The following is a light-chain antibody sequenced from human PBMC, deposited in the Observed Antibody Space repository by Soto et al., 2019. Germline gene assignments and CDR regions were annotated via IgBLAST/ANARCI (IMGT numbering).Light chain of an antibody. J-gene: IGKJ2*01. V-gene: IGKV1-5*03. CDR3: QQYNSYSPCS. Sequence: DIEMTQSPSTLSSSVGDRVTITCRASQSIRSWLAWYQQKPGKAPKLLIYRASTLESGVPSRFSGSGSGTKFFLPTSNLQPDDFVAFYCQQYNSYSPCSFGGGTKLEIK. CDR1: QSIRSW. CDR2: RAS.